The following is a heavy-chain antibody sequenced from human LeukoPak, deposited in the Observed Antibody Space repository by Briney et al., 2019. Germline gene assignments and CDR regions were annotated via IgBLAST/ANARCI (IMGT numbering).Heavy chain of an antibody. CDR2: ISSSGSFI. J-gene: IGHJ3*02. CDR3: ARDLRYCSSASCSENGAFDI. CDR1: GFTFSSYA. V-gene: IGHV3-21*01. Sequence: GGSPRLSCAASGFTFSSYAMSWVRQAPGEGLEWVSSISSSGSFIYYADSVKGRFTISRDNARNSLFLQMNSLRAEDTAVYYCARDLRYCSSASCSENGAFDIWGQGTMVTVSS. D-gene: IGHD2-2*01.